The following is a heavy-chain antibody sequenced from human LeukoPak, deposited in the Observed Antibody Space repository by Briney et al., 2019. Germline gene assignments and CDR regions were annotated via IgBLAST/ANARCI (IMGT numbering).Heavy chain of an antibody. CDR2: IYTSGGT. J-gene: IGHJ5*02. Sequence: SETLSLTCTVSGGSISSGSYYWSWIRQPAGKGLEWIGRIYTSGGTNYNPSLKSRVTISVDTSKNQFSLKLSSVTAADTAVYYCARVKGYDILTGYYVWFDPWGQGTLVTVSS. CDR1: GGSISSGSYY. V-gene: IGHV4-61*02. D-gene: IGHD3-9*01. CDR3: ARVKGYDILTGYYVWFDP.